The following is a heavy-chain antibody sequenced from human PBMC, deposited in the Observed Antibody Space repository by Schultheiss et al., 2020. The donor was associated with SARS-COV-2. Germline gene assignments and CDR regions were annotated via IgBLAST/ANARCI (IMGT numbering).Heavy chain of an antibody. D-gene: IGHD3-16*02. CDR3: AKETYYDYVWGSYQDY. CDR2: ISGSGGST. J-gene: IGHJ4*02. Sequence: GGSLRLSCAASGFTVSSYAMSWVRQAPGKGLEWVSAISGSGGSTYYADSVKGRFTISRDNSKNTLYLQMNSLRAEDTAVYYCAKETYYDYVWGSYQDYWGQGTLVTVSS. V-gene: IGHV3-23*01. CDR1: GFTVSSYA.